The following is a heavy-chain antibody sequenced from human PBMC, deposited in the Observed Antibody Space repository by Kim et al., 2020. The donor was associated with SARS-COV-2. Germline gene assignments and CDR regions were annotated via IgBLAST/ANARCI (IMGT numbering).Heavy chain of an antibody. Sequence: GESLKISCQGSGYNFGNFWIVWVRQMPGKGPEVMGIIYPRDSDTRYTPSFRGQVTISADNSISTAYLHWSSLKASDSAIYYCTRLSWGAGMIFHKEHREGRQGFDVWGQGTTVTVSS. J-gene: IGHJ6*02. V-gene: IGHV5-51*01. CDR3: TRLSWGAGMIFHKEHREGRQGFDV. CDR1: GYNFGNFW. D-gene: IGHD1-26*01. CDR2: IYPRDSDT.